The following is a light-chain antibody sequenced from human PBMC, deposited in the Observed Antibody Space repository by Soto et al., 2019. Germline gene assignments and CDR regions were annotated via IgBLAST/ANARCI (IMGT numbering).Light chain of an antibody. J-gene: IGKJ2*01. V-gene: IGKV3-15*01. CDR1: QSVSHN. CDR2: GAS. CDR3: QQSNNWPYT. Sequence: EILMTHSPATLYVSPGERATLSCRASQSVSHNLAWYQQKPGQAPRLLFYGASTRATGIPARFSGSGSGTDFTLTISSLQSEDFAVYYCQQSNNWPYTFGQGTKLEIK.